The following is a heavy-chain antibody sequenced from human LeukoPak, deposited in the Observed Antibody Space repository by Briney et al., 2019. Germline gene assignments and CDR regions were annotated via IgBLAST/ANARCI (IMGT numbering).Heavy chain of an antibody. Sequence: SETLSLTCTVSGGSINTYYWSWIRQPPGKGLEWIGYIYSSGSNNYNPSLKSRVTISVDTSKNQSSLSLSPVTAADTAVYYCARASRLVGQQLVLGYFDYWGQGTLVTVSS. CDR2: IYSSGSN. V-gene: IGHV4-59*01. J-gene: IGHJ4*02. CDR1: GGSINTYY. D-gene: IGHD6-13*01. CDR3: ARASRLVGQQLVLGYFDY.